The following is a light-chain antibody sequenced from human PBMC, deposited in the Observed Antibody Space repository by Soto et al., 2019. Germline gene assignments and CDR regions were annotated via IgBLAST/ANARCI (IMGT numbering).Light chain of an antibody. V-gene: IGKV1-17*03. CDR1: HGISIS. CDR3: QQQNSYNHT. Sequence: DIQMTQSPSAISASVGDRVTITCRASHGISISLAWFQQQPGKVPQHLIYAASSLQSGVPSRFSGRGSGTEYTPTISSIQPEDSAANYCQQQNSYNHTFGQGTKLEIK. J-gene: IGKJ2*01. CDR2: AAS.